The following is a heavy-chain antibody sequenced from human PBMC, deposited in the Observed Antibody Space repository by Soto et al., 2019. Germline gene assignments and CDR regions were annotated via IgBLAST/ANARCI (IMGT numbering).Heavy chain of an antibody. CDR2: IKSKTDGGTT. CDR3: TTEPDVFGVVTPPK. CDR1: GFTFSNAW. J-gene: IGHJ4*02. V-gene: IGHV3-15*07. Sequence: GGSLRLSCAASGFTFSNAWMNWVRQAPGKGLEWVGRIKSKTDGGTTDYAAPVKGRFTISRDDSKNTLYLQMNSLKTEDTAVYYCTTEPDVFGVVTPPKWGQGTLVTVS. D-gene: IGHD3-3*01.